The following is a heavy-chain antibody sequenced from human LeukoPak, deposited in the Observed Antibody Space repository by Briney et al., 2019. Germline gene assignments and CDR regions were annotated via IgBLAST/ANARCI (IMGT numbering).Heavy chain of an antibody. CDR1: GFTFSSYA. CDR2: ISGSGGST. D-gene: IGHD6-6*01. V-gene: IGHV3-23*01. J-gene: IGHJ6*02. CDR3: AKAVAARPYYYYGMDV. Sequence: GGSLRLSCAASGFTFSSYAMSWVRQAPGKGLEWVSAISGSGGSTYYADSVKGRFTISRDNSKNTLYLQMNSLRAEDTAVYYCAKAVAARPYYYYGMDVWGQGTTVTVS.